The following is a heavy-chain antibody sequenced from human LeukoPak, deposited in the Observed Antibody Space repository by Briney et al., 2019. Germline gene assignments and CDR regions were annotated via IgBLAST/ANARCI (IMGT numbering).Heavy chain of an antibody. V-gene: IGHV3-7*01. D-gene: IGHD5-18*01. CDR3: ARDTRNSYGD. J-gene: IGHJ4*02. CDR2: IKQDGSDK. CDR1: GFTFSSYW. Sequence: GGSLRLSCAASGFTFSSYWMGWVRQAPGKGLEWVANIKQDGSDKYCVDSVKGRFTISRDNAENSLYLQMNSLRAEDTAVYYCARDTRNSYGDWGQGTLVTVSS.